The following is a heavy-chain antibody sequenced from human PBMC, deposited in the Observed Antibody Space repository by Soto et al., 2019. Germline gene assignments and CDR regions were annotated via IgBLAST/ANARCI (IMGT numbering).Heavy chain of an antibody. Sequence: PGGSLRLSCVASGFTFNDFAMHWVRQAPGKGLEWVSGIPWNSGTLDYADSVRGRFSISRDNAKNSLYLQMNSLRVEDTALYYCARHRGYHYYGMDVWGQGTTVTVS. CDR2: IPWNSGTL. CDR1: GFTFNDFA. V-gene: IGHV3-9*01. CDR3: ARHRGYHYYGMDV. J-gene: IGHJ6*02.